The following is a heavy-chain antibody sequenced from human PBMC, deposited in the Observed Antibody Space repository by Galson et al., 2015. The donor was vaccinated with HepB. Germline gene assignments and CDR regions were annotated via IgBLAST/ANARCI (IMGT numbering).Heavy chain of an antibody. CDR3: AKGYGLFDL. V-gene: IGHV3-23*01. D-gene: IGHD4-17*01. J-gene: IGHJ5*02. CDR2: ISANGGSR. Sequence: SMRLPCAASGFTFGSTAMTWVRQAPGKGLEWVSGISANGGSRFYAESVKGRFTISGDKSKNTLSFQMNSLRAEDTAVYYCAKGYGLFDLWGQGTLVTVSS. CDR1: GFTFGSTA.